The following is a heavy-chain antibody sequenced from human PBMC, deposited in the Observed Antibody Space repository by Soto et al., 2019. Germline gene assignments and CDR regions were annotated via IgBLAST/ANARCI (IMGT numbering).Heavy chain of an antibody. CDR3: ARDHLVGWIRGVIFGDWFDP. D-gene: IGHD3-10*01. J-gene: IGHJ5*02. Sequence: QVQLQESGPGLVKPSQTLSLTCTVSGGSISSGGYYWSWIRQHPGKGLEWIGYIYYSGSTYYNPSLKSRVTISVDTSKNQFSLKLSSVTAADTAVYYCARDHLVGWIRGVIFGDWFDPWGQGTLVTVSS. CDR2: IYYSGST. CDR1: GGSISSGGYY. V-gene: IGHV4-31*03.